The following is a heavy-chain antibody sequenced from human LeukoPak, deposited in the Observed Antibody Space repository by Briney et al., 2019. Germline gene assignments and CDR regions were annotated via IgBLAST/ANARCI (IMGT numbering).Heavy chain of an antibody. CDR3: ARDHILTGYWDNYYGMDV. D-gene: IGHD3-9*01. CDR1: GFTFSSYS. V-gene: IGHV3-48*01. J-gene: IGHJ6*02. CDR2: ISSSSSTI. Sequence: GGSLRLSCAASGFTFSSYSMNWVRQAPGKGLEWVSYISSSSSTIYYADSVKGRFTISRDNSKNTLYLQMNSLRAEDTAVYYCARDHILTGYWDNYYGMDVWGQGTTVTVSS.